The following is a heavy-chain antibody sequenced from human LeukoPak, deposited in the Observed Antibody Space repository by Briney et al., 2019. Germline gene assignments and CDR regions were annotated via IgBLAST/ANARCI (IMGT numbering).Heavy chain of an antibody. CDR2: IYYSGST. Sequence: SETLSLTCTVSGGSISSYYWSWIRQPPGKGLEWIGYIYYSGSTNYNPSLKSRVTISVDTSKNQFSLKLSSVTAADTAVYYCARRITMIVVVIGPGWYFDLWGRGTLVTVSS. CDR3: ARRITMIVVVIGPGWYFDL. CDR1: GGSISSYY. J-gene: IGHJ2*01. D-gene: IGHD3-22*01. V-gene: IGHV4-59*01.